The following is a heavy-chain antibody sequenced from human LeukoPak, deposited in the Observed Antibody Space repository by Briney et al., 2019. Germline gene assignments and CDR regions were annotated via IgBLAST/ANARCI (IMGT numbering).Heavy chain of an antibody. J-gene: IGHJ6*02. V-gene: IGHV1-18*01. Sequence: ASVKVSCKASGYTFTSYGISWVRQAPGQGLEWMGWISAYNGNTNYAQKLQGRVTMTTDTSTSTAYMELRSLRSDDTAVYYCAREGYCSSTSCYTAPYYYYYGMDVWGQGTTVTVSS. CDR1: GYTFTSYG. CDR2: ISAYNGNT. CDR3: AREGYCSSTSCYTAPYYYYYGMDV. D-gene: IGHD2-2*02.